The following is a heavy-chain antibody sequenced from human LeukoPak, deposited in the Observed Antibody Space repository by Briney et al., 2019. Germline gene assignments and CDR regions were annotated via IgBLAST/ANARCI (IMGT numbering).Heavy chain of an antibody. CDR3: ARNTAMVYFDY. D-gene: IGHD5-18*01. J-gene: IGHJ4*02. CDR2: IYYSGST. Sequence: SETLSLTCTVSRGSISNADYYWSWIRQHPGKGLEWIGYIYYSGSTYYNPSLKSRVTISVDTSKNQFSLKLSSVTAADTAVYYCARNTAMVYFDYWGQGTLVTVSS. CDR1: RGSISNADYY. V-gene: IGHV4-31*03.